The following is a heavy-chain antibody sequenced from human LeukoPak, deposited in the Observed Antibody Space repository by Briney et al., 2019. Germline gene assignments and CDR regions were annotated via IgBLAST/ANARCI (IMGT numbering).Heavy chain of an antibody. Sequence: ASVKVSCKASGGTFSSYAISWVRQAPGQGLEWMGGIIPIFGTANYAQKFQGRVTITADESTSTAYMELSSPRSEDTAVYYCARGDYSNYDYYYYYMDVWGKGTTVTVSS. CDR1: GGTFSSYA. CDR3: ARGDYSNYDYYYYYMDV. CDR2: IIPIFGTA. D-gene: IGHD4-11*01. J-gene: IGHJ6*03. V-gene: IGHV1-69*13.